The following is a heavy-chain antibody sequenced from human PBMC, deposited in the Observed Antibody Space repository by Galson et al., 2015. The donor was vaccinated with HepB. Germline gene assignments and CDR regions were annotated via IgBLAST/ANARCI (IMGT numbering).Heavy chain of an antibody. CDR2: ISDFSGTT. CDR1: GFTFNSYA. CDR3: AKVHVVVVIAAKRPLYYFDY. J-gene: IGHJ4*02. V-gene: IGHV3-23*01. Sequence: SLRLSCAASGFTFNSYAMSWVRQAPGKGLQWVSGISDFSGTTYYADSVKGRFTISRDNSKHTLYLQMNSLRVEDTAVYYCAKVHVVVVIAAKRPLYYFDYWGQGTLVTVSS. D-gene: IGHD2-21*01.